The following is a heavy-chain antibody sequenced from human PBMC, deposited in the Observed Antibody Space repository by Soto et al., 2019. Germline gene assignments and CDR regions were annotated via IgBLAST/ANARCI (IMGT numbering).Heavy chain of an antibody. CDR3: ARGGAVAAPFDY. D-gene: IGHD6-19*01. V-gene: IGHV3-11*06. CDR2: ISSSSSYT. CDR1: GFTFSDYY. J-gene: IGHJ4*02. Sequence: PVGSLRLSCAASGFTFSDYYMSWIRQAPGKGLEWVSYISSSSSYTNYADSVKGRFTISRDNAKNSLYLQMNSLRAEDTAVYYCARGGAVAAPFDYWGQGTLVTVSS.